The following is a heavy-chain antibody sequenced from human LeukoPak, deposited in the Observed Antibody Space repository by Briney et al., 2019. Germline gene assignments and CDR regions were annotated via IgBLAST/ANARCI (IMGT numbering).Heavy chain of an antibody. J-gene: IGHJ4*02. D-gene: IGHD6-19*01. Sequence: GGSLRLSCAASGFTFSNYWMSWVRQAPGKGLEWVANIKQDGSESKYVDSVKGRFTISRDNAKNTLYLQMNSLRAEDTALYYCARDQDAYCSGWYGVFDFLGPGSLVTVSS. CDR2: IKQDGSES. V-gene: IGHV3-7*05. CDR1: GFTFSNYW. CDR3: ARDQDAYCSGWYGVFDF.